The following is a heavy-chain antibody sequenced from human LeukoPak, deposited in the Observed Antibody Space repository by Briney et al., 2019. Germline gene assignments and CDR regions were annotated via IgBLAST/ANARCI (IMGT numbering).Heavy chain of an antibody. CDR2: IYYSGSI. Sequence: SETLSLTCTVSGDSISSYYWSWIRQPPGKGLEWIGYIYYSGSINYNPSLKSRVTISVDTSKNQFSLKLSSVTAADTAVYYCARYDYGDYVFDYWGQGTLVTVSS. D-gene: IGHD4-17*01. CDR1: GDSISSYY. CDR3: ARYDYGDYVFDY. V-gene: IGHV4-59*08. J-gene: IGHJ4*02.